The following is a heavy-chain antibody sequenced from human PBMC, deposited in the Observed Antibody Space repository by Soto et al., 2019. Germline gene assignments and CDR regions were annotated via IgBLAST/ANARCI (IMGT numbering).Heavy chain of an antibody. CDR3: ARESHDILTGPPWVWYFDL. CDR1: GGSFSGYY. J-gene: IGHJ2*01. CDR2: INDRGTI. D-gene: IGHD3-9*01. Sequence: QVQLQQWGAGPLRPLETLSLTCGVSGGSFSGYYWAWISQSPGQGLEWIGEINDRGTINYNPSLKSRVSISVDPSKNHYSLNLRSVTAADTAVYYCARESHDILTGPPWVWYFDLWGRGTLVTVSS. V-gene: IGHV4-34*01.